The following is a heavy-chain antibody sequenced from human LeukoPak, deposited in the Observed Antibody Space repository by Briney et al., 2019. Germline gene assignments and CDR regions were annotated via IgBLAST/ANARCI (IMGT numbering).Heavy chain of an antibody. D-gene: IGHD3-9*01. Sequence: GGSLRLSCAASGFTFSSYGMHWVRQAPGKGLEWVAVISYDGSNKYYADSVKGRFTISRDNSKNTLYLQMNSLRAEDTAVYYCAKVLSGLRYFDWLSDAFDNWGQGTMVTVSS. CDR2: ISYDGSNK. J-gene: IGHJ3*02. CDR1: GFTFSSYG. CDR3: AKVLSGLRYFDWLSDAFDN. V-gene: IGHV3-30*18.